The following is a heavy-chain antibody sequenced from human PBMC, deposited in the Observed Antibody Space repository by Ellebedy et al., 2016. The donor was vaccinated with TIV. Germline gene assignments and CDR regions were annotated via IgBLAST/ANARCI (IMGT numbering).Heavy chain of an antibody. Sequence: SETLSLXXAVSGGSISSGAYSWSWIRQPPGKGLEWIGSIYYSGSTYYNPSLKSRVTISVDTSKNQFSLKLSSVTAADTAVYYCARIVVVPAAMGPYCYYMDVWGKGTTVTVSS. CDR1: GGSISSGAYS. J-gene: IGHJ6*03. D-gene: IGHD2-2*01. V-gene: IGHV4-39*01. CDR3: ARIVVVPAAMGPYCYYMDV. CDR2: IYYSGST.